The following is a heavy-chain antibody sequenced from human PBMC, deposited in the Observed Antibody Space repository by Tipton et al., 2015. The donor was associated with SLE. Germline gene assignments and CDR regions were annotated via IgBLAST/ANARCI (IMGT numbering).Heavy chain of an antibody. CDR1: GDSIANSNYFY. J-gene: IGHJ4*02. V-gene: IGHV4-39*07. Sequence: TLSLTCTVSGDSIANSNYFYWGWIRQPPGKGLEWIGSVYYRGNAYYNPSLESRVTMSVDTSKNQFSLKLSSVTAADTAVYYCARDEYRYDATGYHLLGHFDFWGQGTLVTVSS. CDR2: VYYRGNA. CDR3: ARDEYRYDATGYHLLGHFDF. D-gene: IGHD3-22*01.